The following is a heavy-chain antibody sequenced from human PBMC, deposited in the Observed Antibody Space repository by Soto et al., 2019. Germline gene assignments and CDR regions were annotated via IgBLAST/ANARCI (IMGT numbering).Heavy chain of an antibody. CDR2: ISGSGGIT. V-gene: IGHV3-23*01. J-gene: IGHJ6*02. CDR1: GFTFSSYA. CDR3: AKDVTMAGRYGMDV. D-gene: IGHD6-19*01. Sequence: GGSLRLSCAASGFTFSSYAMSWVRQAPGKGLEWVSAISGSGGITYYADSAKGRFTISRDNSKNTLYLQMNSLRADDTAVYYCAKDVTMAGRYGMDVWGQGTKVTVSS.